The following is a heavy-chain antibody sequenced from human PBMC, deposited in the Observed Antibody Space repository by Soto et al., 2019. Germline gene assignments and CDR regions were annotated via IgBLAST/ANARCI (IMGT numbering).Heavy chain of an antibody. V-gene: IGHV5-51*01. CDR1: GYSFTSYW. J-gene: IGHJ4*02. CDR2: IYPGDSDT. CDR3: ARHPLSYVHQQTLDFDY. D-gene: IGHD3-10*02. Sequence: GESLKISCKGSGYSFTSYWIGWVRQMPGKGLEWMGIIYPGDSDTRYSPSFQGQVTISADKSISTAYLQWSSLKASDTAMYYCARHPLSYVHQQTLDFDYWGQGTLVTVSS.